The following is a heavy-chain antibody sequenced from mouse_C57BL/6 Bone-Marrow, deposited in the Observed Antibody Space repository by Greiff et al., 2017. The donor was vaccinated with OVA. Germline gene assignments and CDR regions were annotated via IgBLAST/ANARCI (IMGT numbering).Heavy chain of an antibody. CDR3: AREVYGSSYDWFAY. CDR2: ISYDGSN. CDR1: GYSITSGYY. J-gene: IGHJ3*01. D-gene: IGHD1-1*01. Sequence: EVQVVESGPGLVKPSQSLSLTCSVTGYSITSGYYWNWIRQFPGNKLEWMGYISYDGSNNYNPSLKNRISITRDTSKNQFFLKLNSVTTEDTATYYCAREVYGSSYDWFAYWGQGTLVTVSA. V-gene: IGHV3-6*01.